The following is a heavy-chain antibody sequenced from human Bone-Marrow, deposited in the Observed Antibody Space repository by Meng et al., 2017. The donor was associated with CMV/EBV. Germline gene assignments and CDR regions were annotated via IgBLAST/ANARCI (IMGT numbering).Heavy chain of an antibody. CDR2: ISSSGSTM. CDR1: GFTFSSYE. CDR3: ARFSSSSRRYFDY. J-gene: IGHJ4*02. D-gene: IGHD6-6*01. V-gene: IGHV3-48*03. Sequence: GESLKISCAASGFTFSSYEMNWVRQAPGKGLEWVSYISSSGSTMYYADSVKGRFTISRDNAMNSLSLQMNSLRAEDTAIYYCARFSSSSRRYFDYWGQGTLVTVSS.